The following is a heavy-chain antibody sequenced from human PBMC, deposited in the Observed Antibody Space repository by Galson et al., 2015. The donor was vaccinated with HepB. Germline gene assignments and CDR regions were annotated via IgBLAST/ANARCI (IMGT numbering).Heavy chain of an antibody. D-gene: IGHD3-3*01. CDR1: GYTFTSYG. Sequence: SVKVSCKASGYTFTSYGISWVRQAPGQGLEWMGWISAYNGNTNYAQKLQGRVAMTTDTSTSTAYMELRSLRSDDTAVYYCARGSDYDFWSGYYSGYYFDYWGQGTLVTVSS. CDR3: ARGSDYDFWSGYYSGYYFDY. V-gene: IGHV1-18*04. CDR2: ISAYNGNT. J-gene: IGHJ4*02.